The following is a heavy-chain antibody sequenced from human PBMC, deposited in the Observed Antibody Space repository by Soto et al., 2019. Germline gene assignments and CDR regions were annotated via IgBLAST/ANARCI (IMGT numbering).Heavy chain of an antibody. CDR3: ARAPYYYDSSGYWAD. CDR1: GFTFSSYS. D-gene: IGHD3-22*01. CDR2: ISSSSSYI. Sequence: EVQLVESGGGLVKPGGSLRLSCAASGFTFSSYSMNWVRQAPGKGLEWVSSISSSSSYIYYADSVKGRFTISRDNAKNSLYLQMNSLRAEDTAVYYCARAPYYYDSSGYWADWGQGTLVTVSS. V-gene: IGHV3-21*01. J-gene: IGHJ4*02.